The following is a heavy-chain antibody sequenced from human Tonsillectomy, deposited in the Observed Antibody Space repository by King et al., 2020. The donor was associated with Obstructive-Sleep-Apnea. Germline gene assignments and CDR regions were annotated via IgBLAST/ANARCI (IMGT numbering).Heavy chain of an antibody. CDR2: VYYTGST. D-gene: IGHD5-12*01. CDR1: GGSISSSTYY. CDR3: AKVLGSGYYGAQYFAL. V-gene: IGHV4-39*07. J-gene: IGHJ2*01. Sequence: QLQESGPGLVKPSETLSLTCTVSGGSISSSTYYWGWVRQPPGKGLECIGTVYYTGSTYNNPSLRSRVTLSVDTSKNEFSLKMRSLTAADTAVYYCAKVLGSGYYGAQYFALWGRYTLVTVSS.